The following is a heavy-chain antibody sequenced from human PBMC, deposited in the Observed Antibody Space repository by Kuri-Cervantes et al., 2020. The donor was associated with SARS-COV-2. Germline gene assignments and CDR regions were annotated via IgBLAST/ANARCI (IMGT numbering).Heavy chain of an antibody. CDR2: IIPIFGTA. CDR1: GDTFSSYA. Sequence: SVKVSCKASGDTFSSYAITWVRQAPGQGLEWMGRIIPIFGTANYAQKFQGRVTIIADKSTSTAYMELSSLRSEDTAVYYCARDVVHDFWSGYENWFDPWGQGTLVTVSS. V-gene: IGHV1-69*06. J-gene: IGHJ5*02. D-gene: IGHD3-3*01. CDR3: ARDVVHDFWSGYENWFDP.